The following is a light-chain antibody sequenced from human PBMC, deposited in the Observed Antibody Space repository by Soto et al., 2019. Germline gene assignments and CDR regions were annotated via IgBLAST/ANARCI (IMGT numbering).Light chain of an antibody. Sequence: DIVLTQSPGTLSLSPGESATLSCRASQRVASNLLVWYQQKPGQAPRLLIYAASSRATDIPDTFSGSGSGADFTLTISRLEPEDFAVYYCQQSSNWPPITFGQGTRLEIK. CDR2: AAS. CDR3: QQSSNWPPIT. V-gene: IGKV3D-20*02. J-gene: IGKJ5*01. CDR1: QRVASNL.